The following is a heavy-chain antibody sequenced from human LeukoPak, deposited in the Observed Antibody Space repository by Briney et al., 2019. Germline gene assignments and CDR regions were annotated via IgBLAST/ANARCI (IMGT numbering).Heavy chain of an antibody. D-gene: IGHD5-18*01. V-gene: IGHV1-46*01. J-gene: IGHJ4*02. Sequence: ASVKVSCKASGYTFTSYYMHWVRQAPGQGLEWMGIINPSGGSTSYAQKFQGRVTMTRDMSTSTVYMELSSLRSEDTAVYYCARDWSSGIQPHYWGQGTLVTVSS. CDR3: ARDWSSGIQPHY. CDR1: GYTFTSYY. CDR2: INPSGGST.